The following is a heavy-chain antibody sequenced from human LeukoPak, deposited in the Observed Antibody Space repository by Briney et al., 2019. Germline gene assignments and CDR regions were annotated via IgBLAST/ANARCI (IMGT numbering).Heavy chain of an antibody. Sequence: ASVKVSCTASGYTFTSYGISWVRQAPGQGLEWMGWISAYNGNTNYAQKFQGRVTMTSDSSISTAYMELSSLRSEDTAIYYCVRTPPNWGFDYWGQGTLVTVSS. CDR1: GYTFTSYG. CDR2: ISAYNGNT. CDR3: VRTPPNWGFDY. J-gene: IGHJ4*02. V-gene: IGHV1-18*01. D-gene: IGHD7-27*01.